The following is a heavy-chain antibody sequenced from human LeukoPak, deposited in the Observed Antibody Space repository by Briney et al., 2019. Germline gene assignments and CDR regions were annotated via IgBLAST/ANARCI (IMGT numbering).Heavy chain of an antibody. CDR1: GGSISRYY. D-gene: IGHD6-19*01. CDR2: IYPLETT. J-gene: IGHJ3*02. CDR3: AREIVAGLGVSFDI. Sequence: PSETLSLTCTVSGGSISRYYWSWIRQPPGKGLEWIGRIYPLETTNYNPSLKSRVAISVDTSKNQFSLKLSSVTAADTAVYYCAREIVAGLGVSFDIWGQGTMVTVSS. V-gene: IGHV4-4*08.